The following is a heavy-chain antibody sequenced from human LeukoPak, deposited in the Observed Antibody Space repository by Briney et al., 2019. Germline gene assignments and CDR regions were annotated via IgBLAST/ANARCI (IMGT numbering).Heavy chain of an antibody. Sequence: SETLSLTCTVSGGSISSGGYYWSWLRQHPGKGLEWIGYIYYSGSTYYNPSLKSRVTISVDTSKNQFSLKLSSVTAADTAVYYCARRHSGDYYNYWGQGTLVTVSS. CDR3: ARRHSGDYYNY. J-gene: IGHJ4*02. V-gene: IGHV4-31*03. CDR1: GGSISSGGYY. CDR2: IYYSGST. D-gene: IGHD1-26*01.